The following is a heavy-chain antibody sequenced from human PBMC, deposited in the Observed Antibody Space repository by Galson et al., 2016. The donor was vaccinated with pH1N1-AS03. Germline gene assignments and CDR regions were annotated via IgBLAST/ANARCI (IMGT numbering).Heavy chain of an antibody. CDR1: GYSFSSYD. Sequence: SVKVSCKASGYSFSSYDINWVRQATGQGLEWMGWMNPKSGNTDYAQKFQGRFSMTRDTSISTAYMELSSLRSEDTAIYYCARMDYNDDSGRNWFDPWGQGTLDTVSS. D-gene: IGHD3-22*01. CDR3: ARMDYNDDSGRNWFDP. CDR2: MNPKSGNT. V-gene: IGHV1-8*01. J-gene: IGHJ5*02.